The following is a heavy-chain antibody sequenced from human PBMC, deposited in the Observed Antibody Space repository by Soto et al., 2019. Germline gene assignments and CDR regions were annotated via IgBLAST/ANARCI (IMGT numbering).Heavy chain of an antibody. CDR2: ISYDGSNK. V-gene: IGHV3-30*18. D-gene: IGHD6-6*01. CDR3: AKEEYQRGIAARPFDY. J-gene: IGHJ4*02. Sequence: QVQLVESGGGVVQPGRSLRLSCAASGFTFSSYGMHWVRQAPGKGLEWVAVISYDGSNKYYADSVKGRFTISRDNSKNTLYLQMNSLRAEDTAVYYCAKEEYQRGIAARPFDYWGQGTLVTVSS. CDR1: GFTFSSYG.